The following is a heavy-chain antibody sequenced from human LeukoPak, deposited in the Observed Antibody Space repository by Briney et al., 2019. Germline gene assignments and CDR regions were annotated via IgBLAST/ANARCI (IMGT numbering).Heavy chain of an antibody. CDR1: GYTFTSYD. CDR3: ARVGYVWGSYRSSLGY. D-gene: IGHD3-16*02. J-gene: IGHJ4*02. V-gene: IGHV1-8*01. Sequence: APVMVSCKASGYTFTSYDIHWVRQATGQGLEWMGWMNPNSGNTGYAQKFQGRVTMTRDTSISTAYMELSRLRSDDTAVYYCARVGYVWGSYRSSLGYWGQGTLVTVSS. CDR2: MNPNSGNT.